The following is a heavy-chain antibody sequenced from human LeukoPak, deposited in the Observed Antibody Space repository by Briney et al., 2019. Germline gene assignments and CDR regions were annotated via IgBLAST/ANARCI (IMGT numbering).Heavy chain of an antibody. CDR3: AREYYYDSNYNFAFDI. J-gene: IGHJ3*02. D-gene: IGHD3-22*01. V-gene: IGHV1-2*02. CDR2: INPNSGGT. Sequence: ASAKVSCKASGYTFTGYYMHWVRQAPGQGLEWMGWINPNSGGTNYAQKFQGRVTMTRDTSISTAYMELSRLRSDDTAVYYCAREYYYDSNYNFAFDIWGQGTMVTVSS. CDR1: GYTFTGYY.